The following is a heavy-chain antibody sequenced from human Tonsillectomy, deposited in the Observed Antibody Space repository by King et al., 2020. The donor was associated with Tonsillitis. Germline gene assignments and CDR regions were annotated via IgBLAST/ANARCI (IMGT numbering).Heavy chain of an antibody. CDR3: AGPSIVVVPAAIGAYYYGMDV. V-gene: IGHV1-2*02. J-gene: IGHJ6*02. Sequence: VQLVESGAEVKKPGASVKVSCKASGYTFTGYYMHWVRQAPGQGLEWMGWINPNSGGTNYAQKFQGRVTMTRDTSLSTAYMGLSRLRTDDTAVYYCAGPSIVVVPAAIGAYYYGMDVWGQGTTVTVSS. D-gene: IGHD2-2*01. CDR2: INPNSGGT. CDR1: GYTFTGYY.